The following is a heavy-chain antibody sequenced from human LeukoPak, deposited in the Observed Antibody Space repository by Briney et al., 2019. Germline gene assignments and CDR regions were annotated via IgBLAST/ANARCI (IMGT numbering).Heavy chain of an antibody. D-gene: IGHD2-21*01. J-gene: IGHJ4*02. CDR3: AKKASGGECYGLFDS. CDR2: ISYAGVDK. CDR1: GFTFSSYT. Sequence: PGGSLRLSCAASGFTFSSYTMHWVRQAPGKGLEWVAVISYAGVDKLYADSVKGRFTVSRDNSKNTLSLQMNRLRGEDTAVYYCAKKASGGECYGLFDSWGQGTLVSVSS. V-gene: IGHV3-30*18.